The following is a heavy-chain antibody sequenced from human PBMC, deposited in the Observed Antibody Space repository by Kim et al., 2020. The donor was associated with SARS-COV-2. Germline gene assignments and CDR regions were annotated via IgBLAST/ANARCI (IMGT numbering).Heavy chain of an antibody. CDR1: GFTFNTAW. Sequence: GGSLRLSCAASGFTFNTAWMNWVRQAPGKGLEWVGRITVKTDGETADYAAPVKGRFTISRDDSKNTLYLQMNSLKIEDTGVYYCTTAPAYGSGSETFDYWGQGTLVAVSS. V-gene: IGHV3-15*01. J-gene: IGHJ4*02. CDR3: TTAPAYGSGSETFDY. CDR2: ITVKTDGETA. D-gene: IGHD3-10*01.